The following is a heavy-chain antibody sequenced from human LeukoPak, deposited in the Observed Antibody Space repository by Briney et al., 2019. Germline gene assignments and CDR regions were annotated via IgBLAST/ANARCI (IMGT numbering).Heavy chain of an antibody. CDR3: AHGSMYQLDY. CDR2: IYSGGST. V-gene: IGHV3-66*01. Sequence: GGSLRLSCAASEFSVGSNYMTWVRQAPGKGLEWVSLIYSGGSTYYADSVKGRFTISRDNSKNTLYLQMNSLRAEDTAVYYCAHGSMYQLDYWGQGTLVTVSS. CDR1: EFSVGSNY. J-gene: IGHJ4*02. D-gene: IGHD2-2*01.